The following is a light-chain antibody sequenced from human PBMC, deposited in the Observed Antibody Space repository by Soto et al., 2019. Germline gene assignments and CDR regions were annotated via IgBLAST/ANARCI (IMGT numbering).Light chain of an antibody. J-gene: IGKJ2*01. CDR3: QQYGSPPYT. CDR1: QSVSSNF. V-gene: IGKV3-20*01. Sequence: EIVLTQSPGTLSLSPGGRATLSCRASQSVSSNFLAWYQQKPGQAPRLLLYGASSRATGIPDRFSGSGSGTDFTLTINRLEPEDFAVYYCQQYGSPPYTFGQGTKLEIK. CDR2: GAS.